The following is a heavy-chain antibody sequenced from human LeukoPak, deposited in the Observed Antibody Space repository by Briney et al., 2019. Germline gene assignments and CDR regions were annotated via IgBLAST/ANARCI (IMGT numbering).Heavy chain of an antibody. CDR3: ARAPITIFGVVIIPYFDY. CDR2: IYYSGST. CDR1: GGSISSYY. Sequence: PSETLSLTCTVSGGSISSYYWSWIRQPPGKGLEWIGYIYYSGSTNYNPSLKGRVTISVDTSKNQFSLKLSSVTAADTAVYYCARAPITIFGVVIIPYFDYWGQGTLVTVSS. D-gene: IGHD3-3*01. V-gene: IGHV4-59*01. J-gene: IGHJ4*02.